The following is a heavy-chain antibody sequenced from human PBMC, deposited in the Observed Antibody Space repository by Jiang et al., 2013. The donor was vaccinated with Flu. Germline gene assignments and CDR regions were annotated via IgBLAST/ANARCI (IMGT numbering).Heavy chain of an antibody. CDR3: ARDRLQINPPHYYYYYGMDV. J-gene: IGHJ6*02. Sequence: PGQGLEWMGIINPSGGSTSYAQKFQGRVTMTRDTSTSTVYMELSSLRSEDTAVYYCARDRLQINPPHYYYYYGMDVWGQGTTVTVSS. CDR2: INPSGGST. D-gene: IGHD4-11*01. V-gene: IGHV1-46*01.